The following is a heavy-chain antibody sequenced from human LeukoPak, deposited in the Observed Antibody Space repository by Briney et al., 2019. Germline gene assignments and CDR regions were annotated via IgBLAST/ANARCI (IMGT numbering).Heavy chain of an antibody. CDR2: MKEDGSEI. D-gene: IGHD1-26*01. CDR1: GFTFNTYR. J-gene: IGHJ4*02. CDR3: ARNRATNDY. Sequence: GGSLRPSCAASGFTFNTYRMSWVRQAPGKGLEWVASMKEDGSEIQYVDSVKGRFTISRDDAKNSLYLQMNSLRAEDTAVYYCARNRATNDYWGQGTLVTVSS. V-gene: IGHV3-7*01.